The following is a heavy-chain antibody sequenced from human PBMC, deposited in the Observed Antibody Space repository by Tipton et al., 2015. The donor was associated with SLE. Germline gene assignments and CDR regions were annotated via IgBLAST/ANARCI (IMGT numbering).Heavy chain of an antibody. Sequence: LRLSCTVSGGSISSGSYYWSWIRQPAGKGLEWIGYIYTSGSTNYNPSLKSRVTISVDTSKNQFSLKLSSVTAADTAVYYCARATGPHVYYYYMDVWGKGTTVTVSS. CDR3: ARATGPHVYYYYMDV. J-gene: IGHJ6*03. V-gene: IGHV4-61*09. D-gene: IGHD1-14*01. CDR1: GGSISSGSYY. CDR2: IYTSGST.